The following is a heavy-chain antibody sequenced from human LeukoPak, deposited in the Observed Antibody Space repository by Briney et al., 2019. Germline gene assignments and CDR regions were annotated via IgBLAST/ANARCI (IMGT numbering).Heavy chain of an antibody. J-gene: IGHJ4*02. D-gene: IGHD3-22*01. V-gene: IGHV4-59*01. Sequence: SETLSLTCTVSGGSISPYYWSWIRQPPGKGLEWIGYIYNSGSTNYNPSLKSRVTISVDTSKNQFSLKLSSVTAADTAVYYCARARNYYDSSGYRGTYFDYWGQGTLVTVSS. CDR1: GGSISPYY. CDR2: IYNSGST. CDR3: ARARNYYDSSGYRGTYFDY.